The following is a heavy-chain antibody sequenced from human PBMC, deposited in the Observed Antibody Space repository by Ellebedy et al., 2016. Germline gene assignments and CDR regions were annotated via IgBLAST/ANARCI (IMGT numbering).Heavy chain of an antibody. V-gene: IGHV3-7*03. CDR3: ARVRMGTVDY. D-gene: IGHD7-27*01. Sequence: GESLKISCAASGFTFSGYWMGWVRQAPVKGLEWVANIKEDGSEKYYVGSVKGRLTISRDNAKNSVYLQMNSLRAEDTAVYYCARVRMGTVDYWGQGTLVTVSS. J-gene: IGHJ4*02. CDR1: GFTFSGYW. CDR2: IKEDGSEK.